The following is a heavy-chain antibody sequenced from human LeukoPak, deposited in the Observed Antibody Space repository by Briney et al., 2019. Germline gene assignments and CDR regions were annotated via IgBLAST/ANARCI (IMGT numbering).Heavy chain of an antibody. CDR1: GGSVSSGSYY. V-gene: IGHV4-61*01. Sequence: SETLSLACTVSGGSVSSGSYYWSWIRQPPGKGLEWIGYIYYSGSTNYNPSLKSRVTISVDTSKNQFSLKLGSVTAADTAVYYCARDPHGSGILHYWGQGTLVTVSS. J-gene: IGHJ4*02. CDR3: ARDPHGSGILHY. CDR2: IYYSGST. D-gene: IGHD3-10*01.